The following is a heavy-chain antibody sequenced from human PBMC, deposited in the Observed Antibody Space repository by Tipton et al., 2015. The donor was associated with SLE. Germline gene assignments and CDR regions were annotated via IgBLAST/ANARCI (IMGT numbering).Heavy chain of an antibody. J-gene: IGHJ4*02. CDR1: GGSVTSGSYS. V-gene: IGHV4-61*10. Sequence: TLSLTCTVSGGSVTSGSYSWSWIRQPAGKGLEWIGHMSDSGSTNYKPSLTGRVRITIDTSKNQFSLNLSSVTAADTAVYYCARGTSSDILTGPFDSWGQGTLVTVSS. CDR2: MSDSGST. CDR3: ARGTSSDILTGPFDS. D-gene: IGHD3-9*01.